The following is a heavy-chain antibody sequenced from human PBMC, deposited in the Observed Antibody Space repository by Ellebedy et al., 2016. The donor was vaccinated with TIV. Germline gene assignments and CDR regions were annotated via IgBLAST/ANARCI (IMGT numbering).Heavy chain of an antibody. D-gene: IGHD6-6*01. CDR2: IYPNSGGT. CDR3: ATLPYISTSSAY. V-gene: IGHV1-2*02. CDR1: GYTFTAYH. J-gene: IGHJ4*02. Sequence: ASVKVSCKTSGYTFTAYHVHWVRQAPGQGLEWMGWIYPNSGGTTYAQKFQGRVTMTSDTSTSTVYMELSRLRSDDTAVYYCATLPYISTSSAYWGQGILVTASS.